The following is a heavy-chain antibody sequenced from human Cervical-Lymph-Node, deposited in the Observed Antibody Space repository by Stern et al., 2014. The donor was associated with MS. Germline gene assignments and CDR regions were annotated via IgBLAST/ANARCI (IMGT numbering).Heavy chain of an antibody. CDR3: ARAGYFDSSGYFVY. CDR2: IRGHNGKT. V-gene: IGHV1-18*04. D-gene: IGHD3-22*01. J-gene: IGHJ4*02. Sequence: VQLVESGAEVKKPGASVKVSCKASGYTFSSYGISWVRQAPGQGLEWMAWIRGHNGKTKYAQKFQGRVTMTTDASTSTAYMELRSLISDDTAVYYCARAGYFDSSGYFVYWGQGTLVTVSS. CDR1: GYTFSSYG.